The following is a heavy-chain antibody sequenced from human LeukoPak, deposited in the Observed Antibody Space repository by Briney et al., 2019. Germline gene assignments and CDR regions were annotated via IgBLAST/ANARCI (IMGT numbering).Heavy chain of an antibody. CDR3: SRKSKYLDY. CDR1: GFNFRDYD. J-gene: IGHJ4*02. Sequence: GGSLRLSCVTSGFNFRDYDLTWVRQAPGKGLEWVGFIRSNAYGGTTEFAAPVRGRFLFSRDDSNSVAYLLMKSLKTEDTALYYCSRKSKYLDYWGQGTLVTVSS. CDR2: IRSNAYGGTT. V-gene: IGHV3-49*04. D-gene: IGHD1-14*01.